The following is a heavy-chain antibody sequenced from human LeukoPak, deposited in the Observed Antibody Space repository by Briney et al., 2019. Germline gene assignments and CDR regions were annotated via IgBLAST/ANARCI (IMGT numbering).Heavy chain of an antibody. D-gene: IGHD3-9*01. CDR1: GFTVSSNY. CDR2: IYSGGST. Sequence: GGSLRLSCAASGFTVSSNYMSWVRQAPGKGLEWVSVIYSGGSTYYADSVKGRFTISRDNSKNTLYLQMNSLRAEDTAVYYCAREPQDPKYYDILTGRSNGMDVWGQGTTVTVSS. CDR3: AREPQDPKYYDILTGRSNGMDV. J-gene: IGHJ6*02. V-gene: IGHV3-66*01.